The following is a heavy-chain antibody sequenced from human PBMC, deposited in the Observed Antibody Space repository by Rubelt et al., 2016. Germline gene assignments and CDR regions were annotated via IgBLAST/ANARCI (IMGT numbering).Heavy chain of an antibody. V-gene: IGHV3-30*09. Sequence: AISRDNSKNTLYLQMNSLRAEDTAVYYCARDPDIVVVTATPPDYWGQGTLVTVSS. J-gene: IGHJ4*02. D-gene: IGHD2-21*02. CDR3: ARDPDIVVVTATPPDY.